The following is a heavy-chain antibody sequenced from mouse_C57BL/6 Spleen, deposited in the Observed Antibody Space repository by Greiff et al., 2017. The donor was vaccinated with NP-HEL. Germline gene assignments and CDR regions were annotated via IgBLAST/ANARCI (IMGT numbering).Heavy chain of an antibody. CDR1: GFNIKDDY. Sequence: EVQLQQSGAELVRPGASVKLSCTASGFNIKDDYMHWVKQRPEQGLEWIGWIDPENGDTEYASKFQGKATITADTSSNTAYLQLSSLTSEDTAVYYCTTLCYGSSPGGRDYWGQGTSVTVSS. CDR3: TTLCYGSSPGGRDY. J-gene: IGHJ4*01. V-gene: IGHV14-4*01. D-gene: IGHD1-1*01. CDR2: IDPENGDT.